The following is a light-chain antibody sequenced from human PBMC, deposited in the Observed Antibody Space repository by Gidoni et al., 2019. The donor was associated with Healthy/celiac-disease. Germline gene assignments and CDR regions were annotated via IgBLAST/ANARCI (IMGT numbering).Light chain of an antibody. CDR3: QQSYSTPRT. Sequence: IQMTQSPSSLSASVGDRVTITCRASQSISSYLNCYQQKPGKAPKLLIYAASSLQSGGSSRFSGSGAGTDVTLIISSLQPEDFATYYCQQSYSTPRTFGGGTKVEIK. CDR1: QSISSY. V-gene: IGKV1-39*01. J-gene: IGKJ4*01. CDR2: AAS.